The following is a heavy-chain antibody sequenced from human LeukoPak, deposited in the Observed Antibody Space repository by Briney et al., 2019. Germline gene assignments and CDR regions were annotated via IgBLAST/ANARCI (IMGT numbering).Heavy chain of an antibody. V-gene: IGHV1-46*01. D-gene: IGHD5-12*01. CDR3: ARGPSGYDSSYYYGMDV. J-gene: IGHJ6*02. Sequence: ASVKVSCKASGNTFTSYYMHWVRQAPRQGLEWMGIINPSGGSTSYAQKFQGRVTMTRDTSTSTAYMELSSLRSEDTAVYYCARGPSGYDSSYYYGMDVWGQGTTVTVSS. CDR2: INPSGGST. CDR1: GNTFTSYY.